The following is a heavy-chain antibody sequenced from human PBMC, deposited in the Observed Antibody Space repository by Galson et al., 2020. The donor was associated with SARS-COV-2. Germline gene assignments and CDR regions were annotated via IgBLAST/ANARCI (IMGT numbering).Heavy chain of an antibody. J-gene: IGHJ6*02. V-gene: IGHV4-31*03. CDR2: IYYSGST. CDR3: AREPLPDILTGYYYYGMDV. D-gene: IGHD3-9*01. CDR1: GGSISSGGYY. Sequence: SETLSLTCTVSGGSISSGGYYWSWIRQHPGKGLEWIGYIYYSGSTYYNPSLKSRVTISVDTSKNQFSLKLSSVTAADTAVYYCAREPLPDILTGYYYYGMDVWGQGTTVTVSS.